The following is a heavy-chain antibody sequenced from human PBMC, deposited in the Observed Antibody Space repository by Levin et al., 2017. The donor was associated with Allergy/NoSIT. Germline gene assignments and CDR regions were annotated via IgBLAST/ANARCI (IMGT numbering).Heavy chain of an antibody. D-gene: IGHD6-13*01. CDR2: IYYSGST. CDR1: GGSVNSAKYY. V-gene: IGHV4-61*01. J-gene: IGHJ4*02. Sequence: SQTLSLTCTVSGGSVNSAKYYWSWIRQPPGKGLEWIGDIYYSGSTRTNPSLNSRVTFSVDTPKNQFSLKLRSVTAADTAVYYSARGLQQLFPFDYWGPGTLVTVSS. CDR3: ARGLQQLFPFDY.